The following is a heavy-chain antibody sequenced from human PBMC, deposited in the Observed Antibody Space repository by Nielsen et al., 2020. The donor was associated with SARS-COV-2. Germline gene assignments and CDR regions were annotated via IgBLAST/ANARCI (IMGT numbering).Heavy chain of an antibody. CDR2: INAGNGST. Sequence: ASVKVSCKASGYTFTAYAIHWVRQDPGQRLEWMGWINAGNGSTKYSQKFQGRVTITRDTSASTAYMELSSLRSEDTAVYYCARGIQLWLRSDYWGQGTLVTVSS. D-gene: IGHD5-18*01. V-gene: IGHV1-3*01. CDR3: ARGIQLWLRSDY. CDR1: GYTFTAYA. J-gene: IGHJ4*02.